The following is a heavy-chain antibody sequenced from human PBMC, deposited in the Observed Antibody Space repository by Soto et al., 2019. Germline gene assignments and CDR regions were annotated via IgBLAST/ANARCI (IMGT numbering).Heavy chain of an antibody. D-gene: IGHD3-10*01. CDR2: IYYSGRT. Sequence: QVQLQESGPGLVKPSETLSLACTVSGGSLSTYYWSWIRQPPGKGLEWVGYIYYSGRTNYNPSLKSRVTISLDTSKNQFSLKLSSVTAADTAVYYCARVNYYSSGSYRLYYFDYWGQGTLVTVSS. V-gene: IGHV4-59*01. CDR3: ARVNYYSSGSYRLYYFDY. J-gene: IGHJ4*02. CDR1: GGSLSTYY.